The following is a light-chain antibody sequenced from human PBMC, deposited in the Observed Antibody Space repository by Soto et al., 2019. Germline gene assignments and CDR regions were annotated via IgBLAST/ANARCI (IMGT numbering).Light chain of an antibody. V-gene: IGKV3-20*01. J-gene: IGKJ1*01. CDR1: QSISSN. CDR2: GAS. CDR3: QQYGSSGK. Sequence: VVMTQSPDTLSVSPWERATLSVRASQSISSNLAWFQQKPGQAPRLLIYGASNRATGIPDRFSGSGSGTDFTLTISRLEPEDFAVYYCQQYGSSGKFGQGTKVDIK.